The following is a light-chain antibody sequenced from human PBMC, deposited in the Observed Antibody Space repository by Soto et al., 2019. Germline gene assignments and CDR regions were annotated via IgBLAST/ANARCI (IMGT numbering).Light chain of an antibody. J-gene: IGLJ1*01. CDR2: ADT. CDR3: QSYDSSLSGLYV. V-gene: IGLV1-40*01. Sequence: QSVLTQPPSVSGAPGQRITISCTGSSSNIGAGYDVHWYRQLPGTAPKLLIFADTKRPSGVPGRFSGSKSGTSASLAITGLQAEDEADYYCQSYDSSLSGLYVFGTGTKVTVL. CDR1: SSNIGAGYD.